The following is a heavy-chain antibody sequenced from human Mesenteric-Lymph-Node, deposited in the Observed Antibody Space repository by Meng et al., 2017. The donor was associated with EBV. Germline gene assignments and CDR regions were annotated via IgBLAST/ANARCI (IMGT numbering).Heavy chain of an antibody. CDR1: GVSISNINW. Sequence: VTLEELGPGVAGPSGTLSLLCAVSGVSISNINWWSWVRQPPGKGLEWIGEIYHSGCTNYSTSLQSRVTISVDKSKNQFSLKLDSVTAADTAVYYCARGNSGSPLWQYWFDPWGQGTLVTVSS. CDR2: IYHSGCT. CDR3: ARGNSGSPLWQYWFDP. V-gene: IGHV4-4*02. J-gene: IGHJ5*02. D-gene: IGHD1-26*01.